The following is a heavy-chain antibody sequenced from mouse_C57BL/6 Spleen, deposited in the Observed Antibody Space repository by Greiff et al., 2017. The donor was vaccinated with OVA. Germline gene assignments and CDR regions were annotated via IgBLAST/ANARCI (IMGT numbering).Heavy chain of an antibody. CDR3: ARLRGNYPFAY. Sequence: VQLQQPGAELVRPGSSVKLSCKASGYTFTSYWMHWVKQRPIQGLEWIGNIDPSDSETHYNQKFKDKATLTVDKSSSTAYMQLSSLTSEDSAGDYCARLRGNYPFAYWGQGTLVTVSA. CDR1: GYTFTSYW. CDR2: IDPSDSET. J-gene: IGHJ3*01. D-gene: IGHD2-1*01. V-gene: IGHV1-52*01.